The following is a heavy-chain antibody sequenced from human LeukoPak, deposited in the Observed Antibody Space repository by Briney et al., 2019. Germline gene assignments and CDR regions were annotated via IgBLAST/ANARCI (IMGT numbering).Heavy chain of an antibody. Sequence: GGSLRLSCAASGFTFSGYAMTWVRQTPGKGLEWVSIIGGGGGTTYYADSVKGRFTISRDNSENTLYLEMNSLTAEDTAVYYCAKSGGFLSTTGTRYFDSWGRGILVTVSS. J-gene: IGHJ4*02. CDR2: IGGGGGTT. D-gene: IGHD1-1*01. V-gene: IGHV3-23*01. CDR3: AKSGGFLSTTGTRYFDS. CDR1: GFTFSGYA.